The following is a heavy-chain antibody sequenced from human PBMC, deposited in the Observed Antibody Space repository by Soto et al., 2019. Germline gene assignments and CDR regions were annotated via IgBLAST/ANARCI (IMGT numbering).Heavy chain of an antibody. CDR1: GFTFDDYG. Sequence: EVPLVESGGGVVRPGGSLRLSCAASGFTFDDYGINWVRQAPGKGLEWVSGINWNGGGTGYADSVKGRFTISRDNAKNSLYLQMNSLRAEDTALYYCARGNEGYYDWSLNFWGQGILVTVSS. CDR2: INWNGGGT. J-gene: IGHJ4*02. D-gene: IGHD3-9*01. CDR3: ARGNEGYYDWSLNF. V-gene: IGHV3-20*04.